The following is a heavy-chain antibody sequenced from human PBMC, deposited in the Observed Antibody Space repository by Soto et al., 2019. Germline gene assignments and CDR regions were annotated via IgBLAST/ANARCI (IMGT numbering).Heavy chain of an antibody. V-gene: IGHV1-2*04. Sequence: ASVKVSCKASGYTFTGYYMHWVRQAPGQGLEWMGWINPNSGGTNYAQKFQGWVTMTRDTSISTAYMELSRLRSDDTAVYYCARGALRYFDWLSTPYYYYGMDFWAQRTKVTVSS. CDR1: GYTFTGYY. J-gene: IGHJ6*02. CDR2: INPNSGGT. D-gene: IGHD3-9*01. CDR3: ARGALRYFDWLSTPYYYYGMDF.